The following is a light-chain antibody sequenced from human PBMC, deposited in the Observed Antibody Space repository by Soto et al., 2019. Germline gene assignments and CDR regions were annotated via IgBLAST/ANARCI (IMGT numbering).Light chain of an antibody. Sequence: SLSPATLSVTQRERATLSCRASQSISGALAWYQQKPGQAPRLLIYGASSRATGFPARFSGSGSGTDFTLTISILQAEDVAGYCCAVYGNWLWRFGEGTMLDIK. CDR3: AVYGNWLWR. J-gene: IGKJ1*01. CDR1: QSISGA. V-gene: IGKV3-15*01. CDR2: GAS.